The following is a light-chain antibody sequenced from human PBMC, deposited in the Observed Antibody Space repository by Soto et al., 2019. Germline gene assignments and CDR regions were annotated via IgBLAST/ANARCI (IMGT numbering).Light chain of an antibody. J-gene: IGLJ1*01. CDR2: GNT. CDR3: QSYDSSLNNYV. Sequence: QSVLTQPPSVSGAPGQRVTISCTGSSSNIGAGYDVHWYQHLAGAAPKLVIYGNTNRPSGVPDRFSGSKSGTSASLAITGLQAEDEADYYCQSYDSSLNNYVFATGTKVTVL. CDR1: SSNIGAGYD. V-gene: IGLV1-40*01.